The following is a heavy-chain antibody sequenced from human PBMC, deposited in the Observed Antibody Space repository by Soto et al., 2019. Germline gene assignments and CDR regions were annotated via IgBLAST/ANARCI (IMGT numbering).Heavy chain of an antibody. CDR3: ARLTESSSWYKAHSLCYMDV. D-gene: IGHD6-13*01. V-gene: IGHV4-39*01. J-gene: IGHJ6*03. CDR2: IYYSGNV. Sequence: SETLSLTCTVSGGSISSSSHYWGWLRQPPGKGLGWIGSIYYSGNVYYNPSLRNRVTISVDTSKRQFSLRLSSVTAADTAVYYCARLTESSSWYKAHSLCYMDVWGEGTTVTVSS. CDR1: GGSISSSSHY.